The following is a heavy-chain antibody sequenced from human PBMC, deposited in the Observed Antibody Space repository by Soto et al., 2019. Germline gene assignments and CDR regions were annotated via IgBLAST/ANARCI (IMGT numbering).Heavy chain of an antibody. CDR3: ARVDEQWLANYYYGMDV. D-gene: IGHD6-19*01. V-gene: IGHV3-48*02. J-gene: IGHJ6*02. CDR2: ISSSSSTI. Sequence: EVQLVESGGGLVQPGGSLRLSCAASGFTLSSYSMNWVRQAPGKGLEWVSYISSSSSTIYYADSVKGRFTISRDNAKNSLYLQMNSLRDEDTAVYYCARVDEQWLANYYYGMDVWGQGTTVTVSS. CDR1: GFTLSSYS.